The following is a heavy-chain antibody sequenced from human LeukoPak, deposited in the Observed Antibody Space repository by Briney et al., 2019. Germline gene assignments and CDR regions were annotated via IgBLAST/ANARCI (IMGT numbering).Heavy chain of an antibody. V-gene: IGHV3-30-3*01. Sequence: GRSLRLSCAASGLTFHIYAIHWVRQAPGKGLEWVAVISYDGSNKYYADSVKGRFTISRDNSKNTLYLQMNSLRAEDTAVYYCAREAAVSGPSYFDFWGQGTLVTVSS. CDR3: AREAAVSGPSYFDF. CDR2: ISYDGSNK. J-gene: IGHJ4*02. D-gene: IGHD6-19*01. CDR1: GLTFHIYA.